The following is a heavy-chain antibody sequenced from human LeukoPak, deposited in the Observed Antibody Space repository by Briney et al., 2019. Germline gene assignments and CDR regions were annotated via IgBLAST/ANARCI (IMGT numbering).Heavy chain of an antibody. D-gene: IGHD3-22*01. Sequence: SETLSLTCAVSGGSISSSGYSWSWLRQPPGKGLEWIGYFHHSGTTYYNPSLKSRVTISVDRSMKQFSLKLNSVTAADTAVYYCASYYYDTSNYYHVHYFDYWGQGTLVAVSS. J-gene: IGHJ4*02. CDR2: FHHSGTT. V-gene: IGHV4-30-2*01. CDR3: ASYYYDTSNYYHVHYFDY. CDR1: GGSISSSGYS.